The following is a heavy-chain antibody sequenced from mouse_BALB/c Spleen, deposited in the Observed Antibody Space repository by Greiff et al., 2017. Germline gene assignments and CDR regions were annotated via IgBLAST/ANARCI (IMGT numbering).Heavy chain of an antibody. Sequence: EVKLLESGPGLVKPSQSLSLTCSVTGYSITSGYYWNWIRQFPGNKLEWMGYISYDGSNNYNPTLKKPTSITRDTSKNQFFLKLNSVTAEDTATYYCAGYYDYWGQGTTLTVSS. CDR1: GYSITSGYY. J-gene: IGHJ2*01. V-gene: IGHV3-6*02. CDR3: AGYYDY. CDR2: ISYDGSN.